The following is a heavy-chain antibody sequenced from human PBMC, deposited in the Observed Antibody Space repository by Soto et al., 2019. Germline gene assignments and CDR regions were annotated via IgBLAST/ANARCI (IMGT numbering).Heavy chain of an antibody. CDR3: ARSPLELPYYYYGMDV. CDR1: GYTFTIYY. D-gene: IGHD1-7*01. V-gene: IGHV1-46*01. Sequence: ASVKVSCKASGYTFTIYYMHWVRQAPGQGLEWMGIINPSGGSTSYAQKFQGRVTMTRDTSTSTVYMELSSLRSEDTAVYYCARSPLELPYYYYGMDVWGQGTTVTVSS. J-gene: IGHJ6*02. CDR2: INPSGGST.